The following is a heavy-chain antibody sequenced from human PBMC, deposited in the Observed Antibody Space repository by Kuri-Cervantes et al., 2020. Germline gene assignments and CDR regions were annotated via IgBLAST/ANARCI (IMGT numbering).Heavy chain of an antibody. CDR2: ISGSGGST. J-gene: IGHJ4*02. CDR3: AKGDLGIPLGFDY. D-gene: IGHD1-14*01. Sequence: GESLKISCAASGFTFSSYAMSWVRQAPGKGLEWVSAISGSGGSTYYADSVKGRFTISRDNSKNTPYLQMNSLRAEDTAVYYCAKGDLGIPLGFDYWGQGTLVTVSS. V-gene: IGHV3-23*01. CDR1: GFTFSSYA.